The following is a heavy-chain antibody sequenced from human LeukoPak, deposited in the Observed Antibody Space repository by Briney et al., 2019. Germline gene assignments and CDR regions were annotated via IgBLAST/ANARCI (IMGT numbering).Heavy chain of an antibody. J-gene: IGHJ3*02. D-gene: IGHD1-26*01. V-gene: IGHV4-61*01. CDR3: ARDHMQVGAFDI. CDR1: GGSISSSSYY. Sequence: SETLSLICTVSGGSISSSSYYWSWIRQPPGKGLEWIGYIYYSGSTNYNPSLKSRVTISVDTSKNQFSLKLSSVTAADTAVYYCARDHMQVGAFDIWGQGTMVTVSS. CDR2: IYYSGST.